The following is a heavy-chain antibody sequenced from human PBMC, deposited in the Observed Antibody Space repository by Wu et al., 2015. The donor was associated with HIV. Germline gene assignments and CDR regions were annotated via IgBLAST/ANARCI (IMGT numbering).Heavy chain of an antibody. CDR1: GGTFSTYA. CDR2: IIPALGTV. D-gene: IGHD2-2*01. V-gene: IGHV1-69*05. J-gene: IGHJ4*02. Sequence: QVQLVQSGSEVKKPGSSVKVSCQASGGTFSTYAMNWVRQAPGQGLEWMGRIIPALGTVKYAQKFQGRVTITTDGTDESTRTAYMELSSLRSEDTAVYYCARGDCSSTSCYEDYWGQGTLVTVFS. CDR3: ARGDCSSTSCYEDY.